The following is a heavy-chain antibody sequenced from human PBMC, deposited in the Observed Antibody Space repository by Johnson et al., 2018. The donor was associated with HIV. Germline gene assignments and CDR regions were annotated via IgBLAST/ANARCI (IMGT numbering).Heavy chain of an antibody. CDR1: GFTFSDYA. CDR2: ISYDGSNK. J-gene: IGHJ3*02. V-gene: IGHV3-30*04. Sequence: QVHLVESGGGVVQPGGSLRLSCVASGFTFSDYAMHWVRQAPGKGLEWVAVISYDGSNKYYADSVKGRFTISRDNSKNTLYLQMNSLRPKDTGVYYCASGVTPRAPLRIWGQGTMVTVSS. CDR3: ASGVTPRAPLRI. D-gene: IGHD2-21*02.